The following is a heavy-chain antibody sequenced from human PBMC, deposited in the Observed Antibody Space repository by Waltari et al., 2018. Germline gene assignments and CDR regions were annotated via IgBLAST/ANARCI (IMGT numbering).Heavy chain of an antibody. J-gene: IGHJ4*02. Sequence: QVQLQASGPGLVKPSETLSLTCTVSGGSISSHYWSWIRQPPGKGLEWIGYIYYSGSTNYNPSLKSRVTISVDTSKNQFSLKLSSVTAADTAVYYCASTEEAGFDYWGQGTLVTVSS. CDR1: GGSISSHY. CDR3: ASTEEAGFDY. D-gene: IGHD6-19*01. V-gene: IGHV4-59*11. CDR2: IYYSGST.